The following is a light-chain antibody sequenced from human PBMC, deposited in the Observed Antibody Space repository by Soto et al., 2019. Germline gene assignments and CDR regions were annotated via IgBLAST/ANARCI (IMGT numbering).Light chain of an antibody. CDR2: DAS. CDR1: QSISSY. Sequence: DIQMTQSPSSLSASLGDIVTITCRASQSISSYLNWYQQKPGKAPKLLIFDASSLKRGVPSRFSGSGSGTEFTLTISSLQPDDFATYYCQHYNSYSEAFGQGTKVDIK. J-gene: IGKJ1*01. CDR3: QHYNSYSEA. V-gene: IGKV1-5*01.